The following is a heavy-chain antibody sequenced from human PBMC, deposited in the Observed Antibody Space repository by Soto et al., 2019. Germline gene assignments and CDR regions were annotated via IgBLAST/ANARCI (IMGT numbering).Heavy chain of an antibody. CDR1: RGTFTNYA. D-gene: IGHD3-22*01. Sequence: ASVKVSCKALRGTFTNYAFSWVRQAPGQGLEWMGGIMPFFGSGNCAQKFQGRINITADESTSSVYLELTSLRSEDTAVYYCARDRAGYYSHFVYWGQGTLVTVSS. J-gene: IGHJ4*02. V-gene: IGHV1-69*13. CDR2: IMPFFGSG. CDR3: ARDRAGYYSHFVY.